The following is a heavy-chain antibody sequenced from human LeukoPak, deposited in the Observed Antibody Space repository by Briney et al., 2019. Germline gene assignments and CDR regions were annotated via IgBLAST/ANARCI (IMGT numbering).Heavy chain of an antibody. V-gene: IGHV3-53*01. CDR2: IYSGGST. D-gene: IGHD3-9*01. J-gene: IGHJ5*02. Sequence: PGGSLRLSCAASGFTVSSNYMSWVRQAPGKGLEWVSVIYSGGSTYYADSVKGRFTISRDNSKNTLYLQMNSLRAEDTAVYYCARGALDILTGPKHLGNWFDPWGQGTLVTVSS. CDR1: GFTVSSNY. CDR3: ARGALDILTGPKHLGNWFDP.